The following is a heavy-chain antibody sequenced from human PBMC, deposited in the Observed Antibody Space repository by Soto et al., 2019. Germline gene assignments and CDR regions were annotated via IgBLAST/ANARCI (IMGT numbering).Heavy chain of an antibody. CDR2: IIPIFGTA. Sequence: QVQLVQSGAEVKKPGYSVKVSCKASGGTFSSYAISWVRQAPGQGLEWMGGIIPIFGTANYAQKFQGRVTITADESTSTAYMELSSLRSEDTAVYYCARSSGKAAAGSPLQYYLDYWGQGTLVTVSS. CDR3: ARSSGKAAAGSPLQYYLDY. J-gene: IGHJ4*02. D-gene: IGHD6-13*01. V-gene: IGHV1-69*01. CDR1: GGTFSSYA.